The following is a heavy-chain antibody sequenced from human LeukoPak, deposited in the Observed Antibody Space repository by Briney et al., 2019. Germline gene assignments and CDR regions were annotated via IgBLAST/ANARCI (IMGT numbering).Heavy chain of an antibody. J-gene: IGHJ1*01. V-gene: IGHV4-39*02. Sequence: SETLSLTCTVSGGSISSIYYYWGWIRQPPGKGLEWIGSISYSGITYYVPSLKSRVTISADTSKNQFSLKLTSVTAADTAVYYCARDEEEGYCSSTNCYPQYFQHWGQGTLVTVSS. D-gene: IGHD2-2*01. CDR3: ARDEEEGYCSSTNCYPQYFQH. CDR1: GGSISSIYYY. CDR2: ISYSGIT.